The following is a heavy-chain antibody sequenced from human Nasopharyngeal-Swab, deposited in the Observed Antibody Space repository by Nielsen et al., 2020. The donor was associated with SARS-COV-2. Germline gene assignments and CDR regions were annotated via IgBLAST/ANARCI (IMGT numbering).Heavy chain of an antibody. J-gene: IGHJ6*02. CDR2: IYPGDSNT. Sequence: KVSCKGSGYSFTTYWIGWVRQMPGKGLEWMGIIYPGDSNTRYSPSFQGQVTISVDKYSSTAYLQWSSLKASDIAIYYCARPMRPMGHYYFGMDVWGQGTTVTVSS. V-gene: IGHV5-51*01. CDR3: ARPMRPMGHYYFGMDV. CDR1: GYSFTTYW. D-gene: IGHD1-26*01.